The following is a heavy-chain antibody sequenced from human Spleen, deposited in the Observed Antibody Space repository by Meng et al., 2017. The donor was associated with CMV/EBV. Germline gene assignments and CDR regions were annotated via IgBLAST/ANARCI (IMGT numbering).Heavy chain of an antibody. Sequence: GGSLRLSCAASGFTFSNYAMTWVRQAPGKGLEWVSSISGSGDSTYYAGSVKGRLTISRDNAQNSLYLQMNSLRVEDTAVYYCARDQSSWPYYFDYWGQGTLVTVSS. CDR1: GFTFSNYA. J-gene: IGHJ4*02. CDR3: ARDQSSWPYYFDY. CDR2: ISGSGDST. V-gene: IGHV3-23*01. D-gene: IGHD6-13*01.